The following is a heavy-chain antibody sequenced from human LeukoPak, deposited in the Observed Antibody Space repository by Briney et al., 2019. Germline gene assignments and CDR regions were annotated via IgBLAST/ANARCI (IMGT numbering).Heavy chain of an antibody. CDR3: ALGLVTDY. D-gene: IGHD3-9*01. Sequence: GGSLRLSCAASGFTLSSYGIHWVRQAPGKGLEWVLVIYSGGSTYYADSVKGRFTISRDNSKNTLYLQMNSLRVEDTAVYYCALGLVTDYWGQGTLVTVSS. CDR1: GFTLSSYG. J-gene: IGHJ4*02. CDR2: IYSGGST. V-gene: IGHV3-66*01.